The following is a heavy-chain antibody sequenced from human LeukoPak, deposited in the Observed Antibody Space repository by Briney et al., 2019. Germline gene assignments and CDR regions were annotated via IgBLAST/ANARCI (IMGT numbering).Heavy chain of an antibody. D-gene: IGHD3-10*01. CDR1: GYSISSGYY. V-gene: IGHV4-38-2*02. Sequence: SETLSLTCAVSGYSISSGYYWGWIRQPPGKGLEWIGSIYHSGSTYYNPSLKSRVTISVDTSKNQFSLKLSSVTAADTAVYYCARDLLYGSGESWFDPWGQGTLVTVSS. J-gene: IGHJ5*02. CDR3: ARDLLYGSGESWFDP. CDR2: IYHSGST.